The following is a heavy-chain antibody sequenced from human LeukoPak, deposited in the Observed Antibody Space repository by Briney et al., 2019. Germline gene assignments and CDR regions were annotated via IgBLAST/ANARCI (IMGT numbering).Heavy chain of an antibody. J-gene: IGHJ4*02. D-gene: IGHD6-13*01. CDR3: AKEAIYSSSWYSADY. CDR2: IRYDGSNK. CDR1: GFTFSSYG. Sequence: PGGSLRLSCAASGFTFSSYGMHWVRQAPGKGLGWVAFIRYDGSNKYYADSVKGRFTISRDNSKNTPYLQMNSLRAEDTAVYYCAKEAIYSSSWYSADYWGQGTLVTVSS. V-gene: IGHV3-30*02.